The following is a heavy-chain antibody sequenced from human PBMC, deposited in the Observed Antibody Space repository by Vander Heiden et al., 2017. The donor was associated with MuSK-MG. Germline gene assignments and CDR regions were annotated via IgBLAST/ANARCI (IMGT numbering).Heavy chain of an antibody. D-gene: IGHD3-22*01. J-gene: IGHJ4*02. Sequence: QVQLQESGPGLVKPSQTLSLPCTFSGGPISRGGYYWSWIRQHPGKGLEWIGYIYYSGSTYYNPSLKSRVTISVDTSKNQFSLKLSSVTAADTAVYYCARWYYYDSSGNYFDYWGQGTLVTVSS. CDR2: IYYSGST. CDR1: GGPISRGGYY. V-gene: IGHV4-31*03. CDR3: ARWYYYDSSGNYFDY.